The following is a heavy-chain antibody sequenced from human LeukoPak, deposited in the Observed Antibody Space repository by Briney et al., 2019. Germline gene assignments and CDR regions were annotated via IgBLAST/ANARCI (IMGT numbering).Heavy chain of an antibody. CDR2: MNQDGSRI. CDR3: TRDSQGSGIYSTDH. V-gene: IGHV3-7*01. J-gene: IGHJ4*02. Sequence: GGSLRLSCVASGFAFSSSWMSWVRQGPGKGPEWVASMNQDGSRIYYVDSVKGRFTISRDNARNSLFLQMNGLRDEDTALYYCTRDSQGSGIYSTDHWGQGTLVTVSS. D-gene: IGHD3-10*01. CDR1: GFAFSSSW.